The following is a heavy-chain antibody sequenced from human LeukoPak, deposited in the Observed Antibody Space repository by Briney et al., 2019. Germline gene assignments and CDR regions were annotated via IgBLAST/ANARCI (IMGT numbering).Heavy chain of an antibody. Sequence: GALVKVSCKASGGTFSSYAISWVRQAPGQGLEWMGGIIPIFGTANYAQKFQGRVTITADESTSTAYMELSSLRSEDTAVYYCASTASVQPSFFDYWGQGTLVTVSS. CDR3: ASTASVQPSFFDY. V-gene: IGHV1-69*01. CDR2: IIPIFGTA. CDR1: GGTFSSYA. D-gene: IGHD3-16*02. J-gene: IGHJ4*02.